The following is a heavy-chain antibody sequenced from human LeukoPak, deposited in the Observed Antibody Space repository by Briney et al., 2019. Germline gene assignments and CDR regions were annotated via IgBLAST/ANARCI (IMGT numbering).Heavy chain of an antibody. CDR3: ATLRGGSNYYIDV. CDR1: GGSIGSYY. D-gene: IGHD2-15*01. Sequence: PSETLSLTCSVSGGSIGSYYWSWIRQPPGKGLECIGHIYYSGTTYYNPSLKSRVTISIDTSKNQFSLKLSSVTAADTAVYYCATLRGGSNYYIDVWGKGTTVTVSS. V-gene: IGHV4-59*01. CDR2: IYYSGTT. J-gene: IGHJ6*03.